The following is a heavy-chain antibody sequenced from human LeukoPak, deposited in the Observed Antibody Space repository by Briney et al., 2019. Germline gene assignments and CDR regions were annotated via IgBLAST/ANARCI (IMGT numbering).Heavy chain of an antibody. J-gene: IGHJ4*02. CDR2: IYYSGST. D-gene: IGHD3-10*01. Sequence: SETLSLTCTVSGGSISSSSYYWGWIRQPPGKGLEWIGSIYYSGSTYYNPSLKSRVTISVDTSENQFSLKLSSVTAADTAVYYCAGRYGSGNLNWGQGTLVTVSS. CDR1: GGSISSSSYY. V-gene: IGHV4-39*01. CDR3: AGRYGSGNLN.